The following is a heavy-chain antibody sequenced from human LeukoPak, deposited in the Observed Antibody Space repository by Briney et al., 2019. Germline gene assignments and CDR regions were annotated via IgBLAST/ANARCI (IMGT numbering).Heavy chain of an antibody. CDR2: INHSGST. CDR3: ARGRRWGYYYYYMDV. J-gene: IGHJ6*03. V-gene: IGHV4-34*01. D-gene: IGHD3-16*01. Sequence: SETLSLTCAVYGGSFSGYYWSWIRQPPGKGLEWIGEINHSGSTNYNPSLKSRVTISVDTSKNQFSLKLSSVTAADTAAYYCARGRRWGYYYYYMDVWGKGTTVTVSS. CDR1: GGSFSGYY.